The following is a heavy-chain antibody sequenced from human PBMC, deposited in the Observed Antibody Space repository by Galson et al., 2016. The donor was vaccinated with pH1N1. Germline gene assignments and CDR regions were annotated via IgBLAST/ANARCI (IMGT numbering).Heavy chain of an antibody. D-gene: IGHD4-17*01. CDR2: IYLGGSLI. J-gene: IGHJ3*02. CDR3: ARQNDYGGYRGDAFDI. Sequence: QSGAEVKKPGESLKISCKGSGHKFTSSWIGWVRQMPGKGLEWMGIIYLGGSLIRYKPSFQGQVTISADKSINIVYLEWSSLKASDTATYYCARQNDYGGYRGDAFDIWGQGTLVTVSS. V-gene: IGHV5-51*01. CDR1: GHKFTSSW.